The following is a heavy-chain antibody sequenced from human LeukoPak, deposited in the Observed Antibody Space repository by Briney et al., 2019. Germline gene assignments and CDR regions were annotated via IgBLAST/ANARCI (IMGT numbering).Heavy chain of an antibody. CDR1: GFTFSRYG. V-gene: IGHV3-30*02. Sequence: GGSLRLSCAASGFTFSRYGMHWVRQAPGKGLECVAFIRYDGSNKYYADSVKGRFTISRDNSKNTLHLQMNSLRAEDTAVYYCARDLYRIVVVPHYFDYWGQGTLVTVSS. CDR3: ARDLYRIVVVPHYFDY. CDR2: IRYDGSNK. J-gene: IGHJ4*02. D-gene: IGHD3-22*01.